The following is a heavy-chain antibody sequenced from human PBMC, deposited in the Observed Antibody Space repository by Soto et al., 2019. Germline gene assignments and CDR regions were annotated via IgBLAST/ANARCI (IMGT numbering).Heavy chain of an antibody. V-gene: IGHV3-13*01. CDR3: ARGYYYDSSDYAFDI. J-gene: IGHJ3*02. CDR1: GSTFNSYD. D-gene: IGHD3-22*01. CDR2: IGTAGDT. Sequence: GGSLRLSCAASGSTFNSYDMRWVRQAPEKVLEWVSAIGTAGDTYYPGSVKGRFTISRENAKNSLYLQMNSLRAGDTAVYYCARGYYYDSSDYAFDIWGQGTMVTVSS.